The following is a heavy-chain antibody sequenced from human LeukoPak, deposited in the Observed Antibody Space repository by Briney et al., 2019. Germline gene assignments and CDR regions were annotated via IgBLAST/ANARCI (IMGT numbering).Heavy chain of an antibody. Sequence: GGSLRLSCTASGFTFGRYSMNWVRQAPGKGLEWISYITSGNSAMHYADSVKGRFTISRDNAKNSLYLQMNSLRAEDTAVYYCAKEWQQLVPDYWGQGTLVTVSS. CDR3: AKEWQQLVPDY. CDR1: GFTFGRYS. J-gene: IGHJ4*02. CDR2: ITSGNSAM. V-gene: IGHV3-48*01. D-gene: IGHD6-13*01.